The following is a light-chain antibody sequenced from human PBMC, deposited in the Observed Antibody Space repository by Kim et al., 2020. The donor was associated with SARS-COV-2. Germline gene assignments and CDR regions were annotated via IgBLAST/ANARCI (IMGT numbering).Light chain of an antibody. J-gene: IGKJ2*01. Sequence: DIQMTQAPSTLSASVGDRVTITCRASQTISSSLAWFQQKPGKAPKLLIYKVSTMQSGVPIRFSGSGSGTEFTLTISSLQPDDFATYYCKRYSIYSTCGQGNKLEI. CDR2: KVS. CDR3: KRYSIYST. V-gene: IGKV1-5*03. CDR1: QTISSS.